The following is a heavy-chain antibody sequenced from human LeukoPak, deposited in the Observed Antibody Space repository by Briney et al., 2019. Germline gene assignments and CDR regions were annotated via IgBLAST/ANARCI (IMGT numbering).Heavy chain of an antibody. D-gene: IGHD5-18*01. CDR3: AREGVWIQLWPNWFDP. V-gene: IGHV7-4-1*02. CDR2: INTNTGNP. Sequence: ASVKVSCKASGYTFTSYAMNWVRQAPGQGLEWMGWINTNTGNPTYAQGFTGRFVFSLDTSVSTAYLQISSLKAEDTAVYYCAREGVWIQLWPNWFDPWGQGTLVTVSS. CDR1: GYTFTSYA. J-gene: IGHJ5*02.